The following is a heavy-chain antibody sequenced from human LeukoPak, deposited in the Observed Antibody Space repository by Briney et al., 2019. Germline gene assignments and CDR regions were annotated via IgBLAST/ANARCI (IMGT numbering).Heavy chain of an antibody. CDR3: ARGPKTGWFDH. V-gene: IGHV6-1*01. J-gene: IGHJ5*02. CDR2: TYYRSKWYT. Sequence: SQTLSLTCAISGDSITSTSTAWHWIRESPSRGLEWLGRTYYRSKWYTDYAESVKSRLVINPDTSKNEFSLQMTSVTSSDTAIYFCARGPKTGWFDHWGQGTLLTVSS. D-gene: IGHD3-9*01. CDR1: GDSITSTSTA.